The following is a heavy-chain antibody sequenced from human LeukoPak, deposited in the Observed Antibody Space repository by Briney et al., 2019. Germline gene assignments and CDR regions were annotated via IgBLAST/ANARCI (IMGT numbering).Heavy chain of an antibody. CDR2: MYYSGNT. V-gene: IGHV4-59*01. D-gene: IGHD1-26*01. J-gene: IGHJ4*02. Sequence: PSETLSLTCTVSGGSINNYYWSWIRQPPGKGLEWIGYMYYSGNTNYNPSLKSRVTISVDTSKNQFSLKLSSVTAADTAVYYCARDEGGVGATYYWGQGTLVTVSS. CDR3: ARDEGGVGATYY. CDR1: GGSINNYY.